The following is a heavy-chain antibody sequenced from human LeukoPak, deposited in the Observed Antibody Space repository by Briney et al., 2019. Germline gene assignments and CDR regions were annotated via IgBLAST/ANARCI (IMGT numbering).Heavy chain of an antibody. J-gene: IGHJ4*02. D-gene: IGHD5-24*01. Sequence: SETLSLTCTVSGGSISSGDYYWSWIRQPPGKGLEWIGYIYYSGNTNYNPSLKSRATISVDTSKNQFSLKLSSVTAADTAVYYCASGRWLQNLVVWGQGTLVTVSS. CDR2: IYYSGNT. CDR1: GGSISSGDYY. CDR3: ASGRWLQNLVV. V-gene: IGHV4-61*08.